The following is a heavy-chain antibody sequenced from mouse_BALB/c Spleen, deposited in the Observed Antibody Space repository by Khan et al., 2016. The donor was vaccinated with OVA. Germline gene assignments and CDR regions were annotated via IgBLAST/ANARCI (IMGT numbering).Heavy chain of an antibody. CDR2: INTYTGES. V-gene: IGHV9-3-1*01. CDR3: ARMHYYGGSYYALGY. CDR1: GYTFTNYG. D-gene: IGHD1-1*01. Sequence: QIQLVQSGPELKKPGETVKISCKASGYTFTNYGMNWVKQAPGKGLKWMGWINTYTGESTYADDFKGRFAFSLETSASTVYLQLNNLNNEDTATYFCARMHYYGGSYYALGYWGQGPSVTVSS. J-gene: IGHJ4*01.